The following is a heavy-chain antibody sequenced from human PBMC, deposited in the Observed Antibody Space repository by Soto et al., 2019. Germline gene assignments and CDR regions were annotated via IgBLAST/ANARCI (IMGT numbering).Heavy chain of an antibody. CDR1: GGTFSSYA. CDR2: IIPIFGTA. J-gene: IGHJ4*02. CDR3: ARVADSTIFGVVTSFDY. D-gene: IGHD3-3*01. Sequence: ASVKVSCKASGGTFSSYAISWVRQAPGQGLEWMGGIIPIFGTANYAQKFQGRVTITADESTSTAYMELSSLRSEDTAVYYCARVADSTIFGVVTSFDYWGQGTLVTVSS. V-gene: IGHV1-69*13.